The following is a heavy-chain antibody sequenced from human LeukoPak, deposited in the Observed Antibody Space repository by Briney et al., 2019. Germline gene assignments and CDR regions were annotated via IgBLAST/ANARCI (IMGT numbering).Heavy chain of an antibody. Sequence: ASVKVSCKASGYTFTGYYMHWVRQAPGQGLEWMGWINPNSGGTNYAQKFQGRVTMTRDTSISTAYMELSRLRSDDTAVYYCAKLHMDTAMVKQYYFDYWGQGTLVTVSS. V-gene: IGHV1-2*02. J-gene: IGHJ4*02. CDR2: INPNSGGT. CDR3: AKLHMDTAMVKQYYFDY. CDR1: GYTFTGYY. D-gene: IGHD5-18*01.